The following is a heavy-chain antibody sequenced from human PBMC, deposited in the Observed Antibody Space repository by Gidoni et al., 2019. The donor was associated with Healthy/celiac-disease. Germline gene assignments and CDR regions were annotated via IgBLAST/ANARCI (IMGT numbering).Heavy chain of an antibody. Sequence: EVQLVESGGGLVQPGGSLRLSCAASGFTFSSYSMNWVRQAPGKGLEWVSYISSSSSTIYYADSVKGRFTISRDNAKNSLYLQMNSLRAEDTAVYYCARDGEAVWGTCFDYWGQGTLVTVSS. J-gene: IGHJ4*02. CDR3: ARDGEAVWGTCFDY. CDR1: GFTFSSYS. CDR2: ISSSSSTI. V-gene: IGHV3-48*01. D-gene: IGHD3-16*01.